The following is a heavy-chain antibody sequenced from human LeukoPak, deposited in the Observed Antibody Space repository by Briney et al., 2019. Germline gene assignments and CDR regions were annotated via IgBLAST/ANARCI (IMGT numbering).Heavy chain of an antibody. V-gene: IGHV4-38-2*02. CDR2: IHHSGST. J-gene: IGHJ4*02. Sequence: PSETLSLTCAVSGYSISSGYFWGWIRQPPGKGLEWIGSIHHSGSTYYNPSLKSRVTISVDTSKNQFSLKLSSVTAADTAVYYCAREYGYSYGYGDHWGQGTLVTVSS. CDR3: AREYGYSYGYGDH. D-gene: IGHD5-18*01. CDR1: GYSISSGYF.